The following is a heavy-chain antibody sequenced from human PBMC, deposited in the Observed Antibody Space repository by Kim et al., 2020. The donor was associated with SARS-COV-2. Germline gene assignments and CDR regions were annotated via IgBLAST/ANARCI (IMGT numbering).Heavy chain of an antibody. CDR1: GGSISSYY. CDR3: ASIPTTTVTTGLSYYYGMDV. CDR2: IYYSGST. V-gene: IGHV4-59*01. Sequence: SETLSLTCTVSGGSISSYYWSWIRQPPGKGLEWIGYIYYSGSTNYNPSLKSRVTISVDTSKNQFSLKLSSVTAADTAVYYCASIPTTTVTTGLSYYYGMDVWGQGTTVTVSS. D-gene: IGHD4-17*01. J-gene: IGHJ6*02.